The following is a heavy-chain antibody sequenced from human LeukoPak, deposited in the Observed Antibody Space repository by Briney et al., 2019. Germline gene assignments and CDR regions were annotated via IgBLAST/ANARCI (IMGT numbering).Heavy chain of an antibody. J-gene: IGHJ4*02. CDR3: ARDYYGIRITESGYSFYYFDY. Sequence: GASVKVSCKASGYTFTSYAMNWLRQAPGQGLEWMGWINTNTGNPTYAQGFTGRFVFSLDTPVSTAYLQISSLKAEDTAVYYCARDYYGIRITESGYSFYYFDYWGQGTLVTVSS. V-gene: IGHV7-4-1*02. D-gene: IGHD3-22*01. CDR2: INTNTGNP. CDR1: GYTFTSYA.